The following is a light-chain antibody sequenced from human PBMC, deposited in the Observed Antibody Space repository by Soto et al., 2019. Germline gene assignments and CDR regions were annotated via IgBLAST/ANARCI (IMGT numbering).Light chain of an antibody. CDR1: NSDVGSYNY. Sequence: QSALTQPASVSGSPGQSITISCTGTNSDVGSYNYVSWHQQHPGKAPKLMIYNVYDRPSGISNRFSGSKSGNTASLTISGLQGEDEADYYCSSYTISRTYVFGAGTKVTVL. CDR3: SSYTISRTYV. J-gene: IGLJ1*01. CDR2: NVY. V-gene: IGLV2-14*03.